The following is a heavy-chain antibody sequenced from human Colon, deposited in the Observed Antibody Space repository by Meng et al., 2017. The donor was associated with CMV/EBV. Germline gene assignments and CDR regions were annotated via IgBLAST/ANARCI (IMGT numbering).Heavy chain of an antibody. J-gene: IGHJ4*02. D-gene: IGHD3-3*01. V-gene: IGHV3-7*01. CDR1: GFTFSNAW. CDR3: ARIHYDSWSCYYRDY. Sequence: GGSLRLSCAASGFTFSNAWMSWVRQAPGKGLEWVANIKQDGSEKYYVDSVKGRFTASRDNARNSLYLQMNSLRAEDTAVYYCARIHYDSWSCYYRDYWGQGALVTVSS. CDR2: IKQDGSEK.